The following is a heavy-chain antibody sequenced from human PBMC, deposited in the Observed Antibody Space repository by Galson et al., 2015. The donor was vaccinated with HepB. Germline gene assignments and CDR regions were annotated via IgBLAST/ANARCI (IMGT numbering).Heavy chain of an antibody. CDR2: ISGSGGTT. D-gene: IGHD6-19*01. Sequence: SLRLSCAASKFTFSNKDMSWFRQAPGKGLEWVSVISGSGGTTGYADSVKGRFTISRDNSKNTLHLQMNSLRAEDTAVYYCAKGAVAGDYFDYWGQGTLVTVSS. CDR1: KFTFSNKD. J-gene: IGHJ4*02. V-gene: IGHV3-23*01. CDR3: AKGAVAGDYFDY.